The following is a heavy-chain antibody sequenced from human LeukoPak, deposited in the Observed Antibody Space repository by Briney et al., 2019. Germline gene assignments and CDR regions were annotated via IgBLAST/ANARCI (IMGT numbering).Heavy chain of an antibody. CDR3: TRDRAVTHFDY. D-gene: IGHD5-18*01. J-gene: IGHJ4*02. Sequence: PGRSLRLSCAASGFTFSSYGMHWVRQAPGKGVEWVALIWLDGSNKYYADSVKGRFTISRDNSKNTLYLQMNSLRAEDTAVYYCTRDRAVTHFDYWGQGTLVTVSS. CDR2: IWLDGSNK. CDR1: GFTFSSYG. V-gene: IGHV3-33*01.